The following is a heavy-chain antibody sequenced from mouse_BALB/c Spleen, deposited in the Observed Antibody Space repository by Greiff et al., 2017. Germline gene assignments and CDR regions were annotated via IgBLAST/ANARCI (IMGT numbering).Heavy chain of an antibody. D-gene: IGHD2-1*01. CDR2: IWSGGST. CDR1: GFSLTSYG. CDR3: ARRYGNYASWFAY. J-gene: IGHJ3*01. V-gene: IGHV2-2*02. Sequence: VQLQESGPGLVQPSQSLSITCTVSGFSLTSYGVHWVRQSPGKGLEWLGVIWSGGSTDYNAAFISRLSISKDNSKSQVFFKMNSLQANDTAIYYCARRYGNYASWFAYWGQGTLVTVSA.